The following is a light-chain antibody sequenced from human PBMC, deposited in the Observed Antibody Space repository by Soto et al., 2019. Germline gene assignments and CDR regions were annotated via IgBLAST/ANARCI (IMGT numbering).Light chain of an antibody. CDR3: SSFTTSSTYV. CDR2: DVS. V-gene: IGLV2-14*03. J-gene: IGLJ1*01. Sequence: QSVLAQPVSVSGSPGQSITIFCTGTSSDVSSYNYVSWYQQHPGKAPKLIIYDVSDRPSGVSNRFSGSKSGNTASLTISGLQAEDEADYYCSSFTTSSTYVFGTGTKVTVL. CDR1: SSDVSSYNY.